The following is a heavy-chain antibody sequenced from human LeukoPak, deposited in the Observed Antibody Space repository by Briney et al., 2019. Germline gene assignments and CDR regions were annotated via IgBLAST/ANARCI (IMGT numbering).Heavy chain of an antibody. CDR1: GFTFSSYA. V-gene: IGHV3-23*01. CDR3: AKDPRNYDFWSGYYGPDY. Sequence: VGTLRLSCAASGFTFSSYAMGWGRQAPGKGLEWVSAISGSGGSTYYADSVKGRFTISRDNSKNTLYLQMNSLRAEDTAVYYCAKDPRNYDFWSGYYGPDYWGQGTLVTVSS. CDR2: ISGSGGST. J-gene: IGHJ4*02. D-gene: IGHD3-3*01.